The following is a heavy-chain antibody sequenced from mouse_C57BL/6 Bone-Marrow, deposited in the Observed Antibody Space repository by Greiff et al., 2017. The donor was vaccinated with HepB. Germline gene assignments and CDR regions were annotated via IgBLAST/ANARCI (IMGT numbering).Heavy chain of an antibody. CDR3: TLILDSSASYAMDY. Sequence: EVKLVESGAELVRPGASVKLSCTASGFNIKDDYMHWVKQRPEQGLEWIGWIDPENGDTEYASKFQGKATITADTSSNTAYLQLSSLTSEDTAVYYCTLILDSSASYAMDYWGQGTSVTVSS. CDR2: IDPENGDT. D-gene: IGHD3-2*02. CDR1: GFNIKDDY. J-gene: IGHJ4*01. V-gene: IGHV14-4*01.